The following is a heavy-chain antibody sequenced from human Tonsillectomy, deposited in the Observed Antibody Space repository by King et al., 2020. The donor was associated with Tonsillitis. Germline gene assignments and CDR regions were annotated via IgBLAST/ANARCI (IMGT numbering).Heavy chain of an antibody. CDR1: GYTFTSYG. V-gene: IGHV1-18*01. Sequence: QGQLVQSGAEVKKPGASVKVSCKASGYTFTSYGISWVRQAPGQGLEWMGWISAYNGNTNYAQKVQGRGTMTTDTSTSTAYMELRSLISDDTAVYYCAIDREEPTSRYYYDNSGYHYYYYGMDVWGQGTTVTVSS. D-gene: IGHD3-22*01. CDR2: ISAYNGNT. J-gene: IGHJ6*02. CDR3: AIDREEPTSRYYYDNSGYHYYYYGMDV.